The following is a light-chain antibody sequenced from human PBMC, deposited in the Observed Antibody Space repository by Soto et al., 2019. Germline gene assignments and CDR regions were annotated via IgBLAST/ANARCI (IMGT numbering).Light chain of an antibody. CDR1: SSNIGTNT. J-gene: IGLJ1*01. CDR2: SNN. CDR3: AAWDGSLNGYV. V-gene: IGLV1-44*01. Sequence: QAVVTQPPSASGTPGQRVTISCSGSSSNIGTNTVNWYQQLPGTAPKLLIYSNNQRPSGVPDRFSGSQSGTSVSLAISGLQSEDEADYYCAAWDGSLNGYVFGTGTKLTVL.